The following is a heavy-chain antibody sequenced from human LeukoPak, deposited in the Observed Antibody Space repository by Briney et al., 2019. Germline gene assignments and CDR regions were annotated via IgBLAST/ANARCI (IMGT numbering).Heavy chain of an antibody. Sequence: PGGSLRLSCAASAFTFSSYWMSWVRQAPGKGLEWVANIKQDGSEKYYVDSVKGRFTISRDNAKNSLHLQMNSLRAEDTAVFHCAREAAARAYYYYMGVRGKGTTVTVSS. J-gene: IGHJ6*03. CDR2: IKQDGSEK. CDR3: AREAAARAYYYYMGV. CDR1: AFTFSSYW. D-gene: IGHD6-13*01. V-gene: IGHV3-7*01.